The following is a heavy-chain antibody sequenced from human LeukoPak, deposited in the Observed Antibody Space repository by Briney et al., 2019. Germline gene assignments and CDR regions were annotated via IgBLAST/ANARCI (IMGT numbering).Heavy chain of an antibody. V-gene: IGHV3-48*04. Sequence: GGSLRLSCAASGFTFSSYGMNWVRQAPGKGLEWVSYISSSGSTIYYADSVKGRFTISRDNARNTLFLQMDSLRAEDTAVYYCARESVRRISMRSKGFFDYWGRGTRVTVSS. CDR2: ISSSGSTI. CDR3: ARESVRRISMRSKGFFDY. J-gene: IGHJ4*02. CDR1: GFTFSSYG. D-gene: IGHD3-22*01.